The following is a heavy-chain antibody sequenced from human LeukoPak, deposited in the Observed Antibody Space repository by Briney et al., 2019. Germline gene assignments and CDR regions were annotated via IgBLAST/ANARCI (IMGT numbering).Heavy chain of an antibody. CDR2: ISSSSSYI. CDR3: ARDQASEYDYVWGSYRPNWFDP. D-gene: IGHD3-16*02. CDR1: GFTFSSYS. Sequence: PGGSLRLSCAASGFTFSSYSMNWVRQAPGKGLEWVSSISSSSSYIYYADSVKGRFTISRDNAKNSLYLQMNSLRAEDTAVYYCARDQASEYDYVWGSYRPNWFDPWGQGTLVTGSS. J-gene: IGHJ5*02. V-gene: IGHV3-21*01.